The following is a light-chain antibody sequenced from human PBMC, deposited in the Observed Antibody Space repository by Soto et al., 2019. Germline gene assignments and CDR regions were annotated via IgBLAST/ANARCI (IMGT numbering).Light chain of an antibody. J-gene: IGKJ3*01. Sequence: EIVMTQSPATLSMSPDERATLSCRASQSVGSSVAWYQQKPGQAPRLLIYGASARAPGIPVRFSGSGSGTEFTLTIYSLQSEDFAFYYCQQYNNWPGTFGPGTKVDIK. CDR2: GAS. CDR3: QQYNNWPGT. CDR1: QSVGSS. V-gene: IGKV3-15*01.